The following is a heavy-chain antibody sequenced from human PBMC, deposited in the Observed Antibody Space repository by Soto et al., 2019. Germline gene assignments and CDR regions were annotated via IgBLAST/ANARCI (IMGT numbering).Heavy chain of an antibody. V-gene: IGHV1-18*01. Sequence: GASVKVSCKASGYTFTSYGISWVRQAPGQGLEWMGWISAYNGNTNYAQKLQGRVTMTTDTSTSTAYMELRSLRSDDTAVYYCASVLSPGSRILTGYWDRWFYSWGQGTLVTVSS. CDR1: GYTFTSYG. D-gene: IGHD3-9*01. CDR2: ISAYNGNT. CDR3: ASVLSPGSRILTGYWDRWFYS. J-gene: IGHJ5*01.